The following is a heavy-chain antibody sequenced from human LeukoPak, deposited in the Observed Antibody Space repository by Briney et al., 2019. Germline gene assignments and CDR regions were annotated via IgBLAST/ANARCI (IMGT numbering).Heavy chain of an antibody. Sequence: GGSLRLSCAASGFMLSSYGMNWVRQAPGKGLEWVAYIDSSSSIIHYTDSVKGRFTISRDNARNTLYLQMNSLRAEDTAVYYCARHDWFDPWGRGTLVTVSS. J-gene: IGHJ5*02. CDR3: ARHDWFDP. CDR2: IDSSSSII. V-gene: IGHV3-48*01. CDR1: GFMLSSYG.